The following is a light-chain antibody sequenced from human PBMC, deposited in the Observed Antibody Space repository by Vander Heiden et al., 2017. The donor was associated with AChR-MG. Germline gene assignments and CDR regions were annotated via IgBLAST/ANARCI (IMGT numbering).Light chain of an antibody. J-gene: IGLJ3*02. CDR3: SSFTTISTRV. CDR1: SSYIGGFNH. V-gene: IGLV2-14*03. Sequence: QSALTQPASVSGSPGQSITISCTGTSSYIGGFNHVSWYQQHPGKAPKLVIYGVTKRPSAVSLRFSGSKSGNTASLTISALQAEDEADYYCSSFTTISTRVFGGGTRLTVL. CDR2: GVT.